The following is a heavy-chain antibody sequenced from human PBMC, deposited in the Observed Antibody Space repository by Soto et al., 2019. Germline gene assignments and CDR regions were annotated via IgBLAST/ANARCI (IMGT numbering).Heavy chain of an antibody. D-gene: IGHD2-15*01. CDR1: GYTLTELS. J-gene: IGHJ6*02. CDR2: FDPEDGET. Sequence: ASVEGSCKVSGYTLTELSMHWVRQAPGKGLEWMGGFDPEDGETIYAQKFQGRVTMTEDTSTDTAYMELSSLRSEDTAVYYCATPELGYPYYYGMDVWGQGTTVIVS. CDR3: ATPELGYPYYYGMDV. V-gene: IGHV1-24*01.